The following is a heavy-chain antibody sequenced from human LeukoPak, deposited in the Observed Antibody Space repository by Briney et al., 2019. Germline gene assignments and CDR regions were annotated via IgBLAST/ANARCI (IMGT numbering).Heavy chain of an antibody. CDR1: GYTFTGYY. V-gene: IGHV1-2*02. Sequence: ASVKVSCKASGYTFTGYYMHWVRQAPGQGLEWMGWINPNSGGTNYAQKFQGGVTMTRDTSISTAYMELSRLRSDDTAVYYCASPVLVVAGISLHDAFDIWGQGTMVTVSS. D-gene: IGHD6-19*01. CDR2: INPNSGGT. J-gene: IGHJ3*02. CDR3: ASPVLVVAGISLHDAFDI.